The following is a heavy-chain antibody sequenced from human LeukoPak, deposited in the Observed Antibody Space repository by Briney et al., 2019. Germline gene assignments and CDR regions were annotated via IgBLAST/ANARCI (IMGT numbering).Heavy chain of an antibody. V-gene: IGHV4-38-2*02. J-gene: IGHJ5*02. Sequence: SETLSLTCTVSGYSISSGYYWGWIRQPPGKGLEWIGSIYHSGSTYYNPSLKSRVTISVDTSKNQFSLKLSSVTAADTAVYYCARDLAGAELEERSDYDSSGYYYGFDPWGQGTLVTVSS. D-gene: IGHD3-22*01. CDR3: ARDLAGAELEERSDYDSSGYYYGFDP. CDR2: IYHSGST. CDR1: GYSISSGYY.